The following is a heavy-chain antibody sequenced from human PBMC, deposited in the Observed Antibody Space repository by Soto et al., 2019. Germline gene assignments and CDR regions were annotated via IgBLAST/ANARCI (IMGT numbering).Heavy chain of an antibody. V-gene: IGHV1-69*13. D-gene: IGHD2-15*01. CDR2: IIPIFGTL. Sequence: ASVKVSCKASGGTFRSYGINWVRQAPGQGLEWMGGIIPIFGTLISAQKFQDRVTVTADESAGTAYMELRNLRPEDTAVYYCAGEGGGLGYCSGGTCNWYFDLWGRGTLVTVSS. J-gene: IGHJ2*01. CDR3: AGEGGGLGYCSGGTCNWYFDL. CDR1: GGTFRSYG.